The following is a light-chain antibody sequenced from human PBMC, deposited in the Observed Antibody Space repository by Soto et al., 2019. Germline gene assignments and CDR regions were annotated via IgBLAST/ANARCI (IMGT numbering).Light chain of an antibody. Sequence: EIVLTQSPGTLSLSPGERATLSCRASQSVNSNLAWYQQKPGQAPRLLIYGTSTRATGIPARFSGSGSGTEFTLTISSLQSEDFAVYYCQQYNNWPQTFGQGTRWIS. J-gene: IGKJ1*01. CDR1: QSVNSN. V-gene: IGKV3-15*01. CDR2: GTS. CDR3: QQYNNWPQT.